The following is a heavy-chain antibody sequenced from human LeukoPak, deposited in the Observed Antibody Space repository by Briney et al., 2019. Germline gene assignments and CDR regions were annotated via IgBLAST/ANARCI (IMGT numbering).Heavy chain of an antibody. CDR3: AKACGDHSLYNWFDP. Sequence: PGGSLRLSCAASGFTFSSYAMSWVRQAPGKGLEWVSAISGSGGSTYYADSVKGRFTISRDNSKNTLYLQMNSLRAEDTAVYYCAKACGDHSLYNWFDPWGQGTLVTVSS. V-gene: IGHV3-23*01. D-gene: IGHD4-17*01. CDR2: ISGSGGST. CDR1: GFTFSSYA. J-gene: IGHJ5*02.